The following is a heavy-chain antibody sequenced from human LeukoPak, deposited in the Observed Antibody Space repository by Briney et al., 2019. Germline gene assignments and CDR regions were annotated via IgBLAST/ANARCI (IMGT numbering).Heavy chain of an antibody. Sequence: AESLKISCKGSGYSFTSYWIGWVRQMPGKGLEWMGIIYPGDSDSSYNPSFQSHVTISADTSISTAYLQWSSLKDSATAMYYCARQAVGYNYGYYFDYWGQGTLVTVSS. V-gene: IGHV5-51*01. CDR3: ARQAVGYNYGYYFDY. CDR2: IYPGDSDS. J-gene: IGHJ4*02. D-gene: IGHD5-18*01. CDR1: GYSFTSYW.